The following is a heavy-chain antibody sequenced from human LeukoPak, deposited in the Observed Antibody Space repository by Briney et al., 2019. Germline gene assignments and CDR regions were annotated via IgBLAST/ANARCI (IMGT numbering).Heavy chain of an antibody. CDR3: ARRSYGSGRFEDY. D-gene: IGHD3-10*01. Sequence: SETLSLTCAVYGGSFSGYYWSWIRQPPGKGLEWIGEINHSGSTNYNPSLKSRVTISVDTSKNQFSLKLSSVTAADTAVYYCARRSYGSGRFEDYWGQGTLVTVSS. J-gene: IGHJ4*02. CDR1: GGSFSGYY. CDR2: INHSGST. V-gene: IGHV4-34*01.